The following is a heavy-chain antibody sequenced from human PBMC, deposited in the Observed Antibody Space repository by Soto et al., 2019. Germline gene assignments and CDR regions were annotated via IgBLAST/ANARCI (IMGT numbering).Heavy chain of an antibody. CDR2: VIPIFGTA. Sequence: ASVKVSCKASGGTFSSYAIIWVRQAPGQGLEWMGGVIPIFGTANYAQRFPGRVPITADKSTSTAYMALSSLRAADTAVYYCARALGVAVAATRYYYHGLDVWGQGTTVTVSS. D-gene: IGHD2-15*01. V-gene: IGHV1-69*06. CDR1: GGTFSSYA. J-gene: IGHJ6*02. CDR3: ARALGVAVAATRYYYHGLDV.